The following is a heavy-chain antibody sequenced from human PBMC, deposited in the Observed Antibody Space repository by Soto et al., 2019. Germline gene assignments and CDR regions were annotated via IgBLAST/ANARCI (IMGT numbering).Heavy chain of an antibody. CDR1: GGSISSGDYY. Sequence: SETLSLTCTVSGGSISSGDYYWSWIRQPPGKGLEWIGYIYYSGSTYYNPSLKSRVTISVDTSKNQFSLKLSSVTAADTAVYYCARADYYGSGRFTESRAYFDSWGQGTLVTVSS. CDR2: IYYSGST. CDR3: ARADYYGSGRFTESRAYFDS. V-gene: IGHV4-30-4*01. D-gene: IGHD3-10*01. J-gene: IGHJ4*02.